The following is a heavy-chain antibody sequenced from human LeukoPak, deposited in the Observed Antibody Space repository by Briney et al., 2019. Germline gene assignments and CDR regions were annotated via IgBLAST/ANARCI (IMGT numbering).Heavy chain of an antibody. CDR1: GFTFSSYV. V-gene: IGHV3-23*01. Sequence: GGSLRLSCAASGFTFSSYVMSWVRQAPGKGLEWVSDISGSGGSTYYADSVKGRFTSSRDNSKNTLYLQMNSLRAEDTAVYYCAKGVTTTRMWVDYWGQGTLVTVSS. CDR3: AKGVTTTRMWVDY. D-gene: IGHD4-11*01. J-gene: IGHJ4*02. CDR2: ISGSGGST.